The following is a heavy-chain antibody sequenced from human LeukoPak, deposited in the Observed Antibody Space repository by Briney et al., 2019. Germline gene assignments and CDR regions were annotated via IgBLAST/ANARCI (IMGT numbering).Heavy chain of an antibody. CDR2: IYTSGST. D-gene: IGHD6-19*01. V-gene: IGHV4-4*07. J-gene: IGHJ4*02. CDR3: AGCLGDSSGCWYDY. Sequence: SETLTLTCTASGVTISSYYWNWIRQPAGKGLEWIGRIYTSGSTIYNPYLKNRRIMSAKTSNNQFPPILRTVTPADTTAGYCAGCLGDSSGCWYDYWGQGTLVTVSS. CDR1: GVTISSYY.